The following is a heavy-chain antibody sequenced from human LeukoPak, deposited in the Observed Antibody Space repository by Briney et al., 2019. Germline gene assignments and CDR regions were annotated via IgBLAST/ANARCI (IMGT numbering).Heavy chain of an antibody. CDR2: INHSGST. D-gene: IGHD6-6*01. CDR3: ARGLYRRIGAARRLAHFDY. Sequence: PSETLSLTCAVYGGSFSGYYWSWIRQPPGKGLEWIGEINHSGSTNYNPSLRSRVTISVDTSKNQFSLKLSSVTAADTAVYYCARGLYRRIGAARRLAHFDYWGQGTLVTVSS. V-gene: IGHV4-34*01. J-gene: IGHJ4*02. CDR1: GGSFSGYY.